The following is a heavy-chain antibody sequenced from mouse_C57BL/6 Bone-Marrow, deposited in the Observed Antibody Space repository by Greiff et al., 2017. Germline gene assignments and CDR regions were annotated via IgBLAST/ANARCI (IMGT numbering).Heavy chain of an antibody. CDR1: GYTFTDYY. CDR3: ARKDSSGYIYAMDY. D-gene: IGHD3-2*02. CDR2: INPNNGGT. V-gene: IGHV1-26*01. Sequence: EVQLQQSGPELVKPGASVKISCKASGYTFTDYYMNWVKQSHGKSLEWIGDINPNNGGTSYNQKFKGKATLTVDKSSSTAYMELRSLTSEDSAVYYCARKDSSGYIYAMDYWGQGTSVTVSS. J-gene: IGHJ4*01.